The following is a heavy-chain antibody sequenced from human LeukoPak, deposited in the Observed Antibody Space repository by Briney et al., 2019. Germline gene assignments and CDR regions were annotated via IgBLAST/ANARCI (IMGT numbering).Heavy chain of an antibody. D-gene: IGHD1/OR15-1a*01. CDR2: ISAYNGNT. CDR1: VYTFTSYG. Sequence: ASVKVSCKASVYTFTSYGISWVRQAPGQGLEWMGWISAYNGNTNYAQKLQGRVTMTTDTSTSTDYMALRSLRSDEKAVYYCARDLPVAGTTFDYWGQGTMVTVSS. CDR3: ARDLPVAGTTFDY. J-gene: IGHJ4*02. V-gene: IGHV1-18*01.